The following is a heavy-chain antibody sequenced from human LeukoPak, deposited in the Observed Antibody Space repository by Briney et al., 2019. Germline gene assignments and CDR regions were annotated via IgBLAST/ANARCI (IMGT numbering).Heavy chain of an antibody. CDR1: GRSISSSSYY. J-gene: IGHJ4*02. V-gene: IGHV4-39*01. Sequence: SETLSLTCTVSGRSISSSSYYWGWIRQPPGKGLEGIGSIYYSGTTYYNPSLKTRVTISVDTSNHQFSPKLSSVTAADTAVYYCLSGRYYRYALRDYWGQGTLVIVSS. D-gene: IGHD1-26*01. CDR2: IYYSGTT. CDR3: LSGRYYRYALRDY.